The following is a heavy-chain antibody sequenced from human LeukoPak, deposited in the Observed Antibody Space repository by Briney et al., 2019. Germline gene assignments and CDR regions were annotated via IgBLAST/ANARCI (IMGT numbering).Heavy chain of an antibody. CDR2: MNPNSGNT. J-gene: IGHJ4*02. D-gene: IGHD3-22*01. CDR1: GYTFTSYD. V-gene: IGHV1-8*01. Sequence: ASVKVSCKASGYTFTSYDINWVRQATGQGREGMGWMNPNSGNTGYAQKFQGRVTMTRNTSISTAYMELSSLRSEDTAVYYCARGYSSGYYYVYWGQGTLVTVSS. CDR3: ARGYSSGYYYVY.